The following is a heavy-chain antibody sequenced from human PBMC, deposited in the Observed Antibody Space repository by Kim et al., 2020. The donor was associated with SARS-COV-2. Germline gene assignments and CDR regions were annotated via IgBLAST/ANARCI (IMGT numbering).Heavy chain of an antibody. CDR2: VKSKSDGGAK. D-gene: IGHD2-15*01. CDR1: GIIFSDAW. V-gene: IGHV3-15*01. CDR3: TTVRRVSSGGTVGDRDH. J-gene: IGHJ4*02. Sequence: GGSLRLSCAASGIIFSDAWMSWVHQTPGKGLEWVARVKSKSDGGAKNYAAPVNGRFSISRDDSRNTVDLQMTSLESGGTAVCFCTTVRRVSSGGTVGDRDHWGQGTLVTVSS.